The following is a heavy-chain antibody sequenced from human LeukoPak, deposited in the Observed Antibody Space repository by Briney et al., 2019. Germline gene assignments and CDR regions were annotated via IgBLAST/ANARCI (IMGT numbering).Heavy chain of an antibody. V-gene: IGHV3-7*01. Sequence: GGSLRLSCAASGFTFSSYWMSWVRQAPGKGLEWVANIKQDGSEKYYADSVKGRFTISRDNSKNTLYLQMNSLRAEDTAVYYCARPTLQDYMDVWGKGTTVTVSS. CDR1: GFTFSSYW. CDR3: ARPTLQDYMDV. D-gene: IGHD4-11*01. CDR2: IKQDGSEK. J-gene: IGHJ6*03.